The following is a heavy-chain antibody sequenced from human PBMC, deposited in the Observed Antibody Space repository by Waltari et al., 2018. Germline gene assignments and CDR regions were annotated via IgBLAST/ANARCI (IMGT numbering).Heavy chain of an antibody. CDR2: IIPIFGTA. D-gene: IGHD2-2*01. V-gene: IGHV1-69*01. Sequence: SSYAISWVRQAPGQGLEWMGGIIPIFGTANYAQKFQGRVTITADESTSTAYMELSSLRSEDTAVYYCATITKLVVPAAINYYYMDVWGKGTTVTVSS. CDR3: ATITKLVVPAAINYYYMDV. CDR1: SSYA. J-gene: IGHJ6*03.